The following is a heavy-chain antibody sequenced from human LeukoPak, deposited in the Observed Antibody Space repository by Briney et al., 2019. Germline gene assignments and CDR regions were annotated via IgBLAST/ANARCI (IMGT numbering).Heavy chain of an antibody. D-gene: IGHD6-19*01. J-gene: IGHJ6*03. Sequence: PGGSLRLSCAASGFTFSTFAMIWVRQPPGKGLEWVSSIFPSGGEIHYADSVRGRFTISRDNSKNTLYLQMNSLRAEDTAVYYCAREVAVAGTGVSYYFYYYYYYMDVWGKGTTVTVSS. CDR1: GFTFSTFA. CDR2: IFPSGGEI. V-gene: IGHV3-23*01. CDR3: AREVAVAGTGVSYYFYYYYYYMDV.